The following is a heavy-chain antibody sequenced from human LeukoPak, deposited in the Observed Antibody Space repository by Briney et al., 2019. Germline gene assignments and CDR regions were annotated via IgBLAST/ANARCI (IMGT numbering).Heavy chain of an antibody. J-gene: IGHJ4*02. Sequence: GASVKVSCKASGYTFTGYYMNWVRQATGQGLEWMGWMNPNSGNTAYAQKFQGRVTITRNTSISTAYMELSSLRSEDTAVYYCAREDYYDSGSNDYWGQGTLVTVSS. CDR3: AREDYYDSGSNDY. V-gene: IGHV1-8*03. D-gene: IGHD3-22*01. CDR1: GYTFTGYY. CDR2: MNPNSGNT.